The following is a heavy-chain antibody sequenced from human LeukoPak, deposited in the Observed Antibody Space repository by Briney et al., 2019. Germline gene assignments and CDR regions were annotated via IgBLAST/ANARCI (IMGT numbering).Heavy chain of an antibody. CDR1: GFTFSSYS. D-gene: IGHD3-3*01. V-gene: IGHV3-21*01. CDR2: ISSSSSYI. CDR3: ARARGMYYDFWSGYYASNWFDP. J-gene: IGHJ5*02. Sequence: GGSLRLSCAASGFTFSSYSMNWVRQAPGKGLEWVSSISSSSSYIYCADSVKGRFTISRDNAKNSLYLQMNSLRAEDTAVYYCARARGMYYDFWSGYYASNWFDPWGQGTLVTVSS.